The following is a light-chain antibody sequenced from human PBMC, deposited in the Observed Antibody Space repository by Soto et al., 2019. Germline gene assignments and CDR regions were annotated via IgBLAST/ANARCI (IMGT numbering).Light chain of an antibody. Sequence: QSALTQPASVSGSPGLSIAISCTGTSRDVGGYNSVSWYQQQPGKVPKLMIYDVSNRPSGVSNRFSGSKSGNTASLTISGLQAEDEGDYYRSSYTTGGSYVFGTGTKLTVL. CDR3: SSYTTGGSYV. CDR1: SRDVGGYNS. J-gene: IGLJ1*01. V-gene: IGLV2-14*01. CDR2: DVS.